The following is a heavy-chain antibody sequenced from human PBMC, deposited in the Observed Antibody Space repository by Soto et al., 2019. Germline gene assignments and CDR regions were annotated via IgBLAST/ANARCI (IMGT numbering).Heavy chain of an antibody. CDR2: ISWNSGSI. CDR1: GFTFDDYA. J-gene: IGHJ4*02. CDR3: AKGGILTGYYHFDY. V-gene: IGHV3-9*01. Sequence: EVQLVESGGGLVQPGRSLRLSCAASGFTFDDYAMHWVRQAPGKGPEWVSGISWNSGSIGYADSVKGRFTISRDNAKNSLYLQMNSLRAEDTALYYCAKGGILTGYYHFDYWGQGTLVTVSS. D-gene: IGHD3-9*01.